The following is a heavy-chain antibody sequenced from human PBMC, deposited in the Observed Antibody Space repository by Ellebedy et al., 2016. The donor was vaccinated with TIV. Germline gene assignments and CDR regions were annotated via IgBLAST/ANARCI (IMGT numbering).Heavy chain of an antibody. D-gene: IGHD3-10*01. CDR1: GGSFSGYY. J-gene: IGHJ4*02. CDR2: VNHSGST. V-gene: IGHV4-34*01. Sequence: SETLSLTXAVYGGSFSGYYWSWIRQPPGKGLEWIGEVNHSGSTNYNPSLKSRVTISMDTSKNQFSLRLSSVTAADTAVYYCARNMWEVMVRGVISGFYFDFWGQGNLVTVSS. CDR3: ARNMWEVMVRGVISGFYFDF.